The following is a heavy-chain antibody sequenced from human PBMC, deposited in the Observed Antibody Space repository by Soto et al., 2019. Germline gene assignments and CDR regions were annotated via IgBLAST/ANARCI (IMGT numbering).Heavy chain of an antibody. Sequence: PSEILSLTCTVSGASIISFYWSWIRKSAGKGLEWIGRIYATGTTDYNPSLKSRVMMSVDTSKKQFSLKLRSVTAADTAVYYWVRDGTKTLRDWFDTWGQEISVTVSS. CDR3: VRDGTKTLRDWFDT. V-gene: IGHV4-4*07. CDR1: GASIISFY. CDR2: IYATGTT. D-gene: IGHD1-1*01. J-gene: IGHJ5*02.